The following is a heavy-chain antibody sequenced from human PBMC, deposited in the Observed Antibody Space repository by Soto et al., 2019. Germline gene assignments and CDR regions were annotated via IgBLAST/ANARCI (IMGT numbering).Heavy chain of an antibody. V-gene: IGHV4-59*01. J-gene: IGHJ4*02. CDR3: AREGNLGRWLQPLDF. D-gene: IGHD5-12*01. Sequence: SETLSLTCTFSGDSISAYSWSLVRQPPGKGLEWIGNIHYNGNTKYNPSLKSRVTMSLDTSKNQFSLRLISVTAADTAKYFCAREGNLGRWLQPLDFWGQGTLVTVSS. CDR2: IHYNGNT. CDR1: GDSISAYS.